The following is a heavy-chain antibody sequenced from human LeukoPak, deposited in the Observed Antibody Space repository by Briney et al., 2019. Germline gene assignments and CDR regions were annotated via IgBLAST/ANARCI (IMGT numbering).Heavy chain of an antibody. CDR2: IYTSGST. V-gene: IGHV4-4*07. CDR1: GGSISSYY. J-gene: IGHJ6*03. D-gene: IGHD3-22*01. CDR3: ARDGHYYDSSGSYYYYYYMDV. Sequence: SETLSLTCTVSGGSISSYYWSWIRQPAGKGLEWIGRIYTSGSTNYNPSLKSRVTMSVDTSKNQFSLKLISVTAADTAVYYCARDGHYYDSSGSYYYYYYMDVWGKGTTVTVSS.